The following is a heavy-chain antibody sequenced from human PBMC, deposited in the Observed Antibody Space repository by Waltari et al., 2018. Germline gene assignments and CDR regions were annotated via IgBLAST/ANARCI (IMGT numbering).Heavy chain of an antibody. V-gene: IGHV4-39*01. CDR3: ARHWKRSGYRFDP. Sequence: QLQLQESGPGLVKPSETLSLTCTVSGDSISGSSYYWGWIRQSPGKGLEWIGNVYYSGTTTDNPTLRSRVTISGDTSKNQFSLKLSSVTAADTAVYYCARHWKRSGYRFDPWGQGTLVTVSS. CDR1: GDSISGSSYY. CDR2: VYYSGTT. J-gene: IGHJ5*02. D-gene: IGHD5-12*01.